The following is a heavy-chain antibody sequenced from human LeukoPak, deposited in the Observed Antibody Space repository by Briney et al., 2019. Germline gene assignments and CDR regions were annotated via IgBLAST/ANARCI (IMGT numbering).Heavy chain of an antibody. CDR1: GFTLTNYA. J-gene: IGHJ4*02. CDR2: ISGSGGSA. V-gene: IGHV3-23*01. D-gene: IGHD3-22*01. Sequence: GGSLRLSCAASGFTLTNYAMSWVRQAPGKGLEWVSGISGSGGSAHYADSVKGRFTISRDSSRSTLDLQMNSLRAEDTAVYYCAKDNYYDSNGPTFFDYWGQGTLVTVSS. CDR3: AKDNYYDSNGPTFFDY.